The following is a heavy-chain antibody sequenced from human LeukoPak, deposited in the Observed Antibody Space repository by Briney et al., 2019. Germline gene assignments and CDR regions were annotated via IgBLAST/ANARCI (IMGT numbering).Heavy chain of an antibody. D-gene: IGHD3-22*01. CDR1: GYTFTGYY. V-gene: IGHV1-2*06. J-gene: IGHJ4*02. CDR2: INPNSGGT. Sequence: ASVKVSCKASGYTFTGYYMHWVRQAPGQGLEWMGRINPNSGGTNYAQKFQGRVTMTRDTSISTAYMELSRLRSDDTAVYYCARGGGSTTYYCDSSGYSDYWGQGTLVTVSS. CDR3: ARGGGSTTYYCDSSGYSDY.